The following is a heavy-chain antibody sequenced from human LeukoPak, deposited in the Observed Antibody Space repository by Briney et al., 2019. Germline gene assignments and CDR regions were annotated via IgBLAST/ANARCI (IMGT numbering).Heavy chain of an antibody. CDR3: AKAVVSHYYDTSGYFDY. V-gene: IGHV3-23*01. Sequence: QPGGSLRLSCAASGFTFSSYAMSGARQAPGKGLEWVSAISGSGGSTYYADSVKGRFTICRDNSKNTLYLQMYSLRAEDTAVYYCAKAVVSHYYDTSGYFDYWGQGTLVTVSS. D-gene: IGHD3-22*01. J-gene: IGHJ4*02. CDR1: GFTFSSYA. CDR2: ISGSGGST.